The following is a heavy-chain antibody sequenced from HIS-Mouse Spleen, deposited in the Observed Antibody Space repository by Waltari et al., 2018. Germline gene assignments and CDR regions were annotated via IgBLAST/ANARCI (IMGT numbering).Heavy chain of an antibody. CDR2: IDWDDDK. CDR1: GFPPSTSGMC. D-gene: IGHD6-19*01. J-gene: IGHJ4*02. Sequence: QVTLRESGPALVKPTQTLTLTCTFVGFPPSTSGMCLRSIPQPSGKALEWLARIDWDDDKYYSTSLKTRLTISKDTSKNQVVLTMTNMDPVDTATYYCARIAEGYSSGWYAFDYWGQGTLVTVSS. V-gene: IGHV2-70*15. CDR3: ARIAEGYSSGWYAFDY.